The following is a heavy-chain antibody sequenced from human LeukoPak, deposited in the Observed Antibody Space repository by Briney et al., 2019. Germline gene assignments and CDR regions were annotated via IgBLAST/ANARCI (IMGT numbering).Heavy chain of an antibody. Sequence: GGSLRLSCAASGFTFSSYAMHWVRQVPGKGLEWVAVISYDGSNKYYADSVKGRFTISRDNSKNTLYLQMNSLRAEDTAVYYCAREPYSSSWYRAEYFQHWGQGTLVTVSS. V-gene: IGHV3-30-3*01. CDR3: AREPYSSSWYRAEYFQH. CDR2: ISYDGSNK. D-gene: IGHD6-13*01. CDR1: GFTFSSYA. J-gene: IGHJ1*01.